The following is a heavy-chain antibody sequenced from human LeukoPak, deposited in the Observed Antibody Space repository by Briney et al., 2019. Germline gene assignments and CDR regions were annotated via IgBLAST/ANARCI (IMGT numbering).Heavy chain of an antibody. J-gene: IGHJ4*02. V-gene: IGHV4-61*08. CDR3: ARVTVWGSYRYIDY. D-gene: IGHD3-16*02. Sequence: SQTLSLTCTVSGGSISSGDYYWSWIRQPPGKGLEWIGYIYYSGSTNYNPSLKSRVTISVDTSKNQFSLKLSSVTAADTAVYYCARVTVWGSYRYIDYWGQGTLVTVSS. CDR1: GGSISSGDYY. CDR2: IYYSGST.